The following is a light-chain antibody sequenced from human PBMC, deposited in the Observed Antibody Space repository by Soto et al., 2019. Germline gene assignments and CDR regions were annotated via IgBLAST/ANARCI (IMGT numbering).Light chain of an antibody. V-gene: IGLV2-14*01. CDR2: EVS. CDR3: SSYTSSSTLT. Sequence: QSALTQPASVSGSPGQSITISCTGTTSDVGGYNYVSWYQQHPDKAPKLMIYEVSYRPSGVSNRFSGSKSGNTASLTISGLQGEDEADYYCSSYTSSSTLTFGGGTQLTVL. J-gene: IGLJ2*01. CDR1: TSDVGGYNY.